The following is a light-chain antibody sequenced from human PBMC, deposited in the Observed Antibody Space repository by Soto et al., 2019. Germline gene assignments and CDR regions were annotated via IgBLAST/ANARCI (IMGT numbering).Light chain of an antibody. V-gene: IGKV3-20*01. CDR2: DAS. Sequence: EIVLTQSPGTLSLSPGERATLSCRASQSVTNSYLAWYQQKPGQAPRLLIYDASIRATGIPDRISGSGSGTDVTLTISGLEHEDFAVYYCQQYARSPLFTFGPGTKVDF. CDR3: QQYARSPLFT. CDR1: QSVTNSY. J-gene: IGKJ3*01.